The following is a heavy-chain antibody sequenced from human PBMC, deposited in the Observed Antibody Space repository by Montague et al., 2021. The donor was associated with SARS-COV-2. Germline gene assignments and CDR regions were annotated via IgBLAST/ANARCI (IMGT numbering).Heavy chain of an antibody. CDR3: ARVSLAAAATRSDY. CDR1: GGSVSSGGYY. CDR2: IYYSGST. V-gene: IGHV4-61*08. J-gene: IGHJ4*02. D-gene: IGHD6-13*01. Sequence: SETLSLTCTVSGGSVSSGGYYWCWIRQPPGKGLELIGYIYYSGSTNYNPSLKSRVTISLDMSKNQFSLKLTSVTAADTAVYYCARVSLAAAATRSDYWGQGTLVTVSS.